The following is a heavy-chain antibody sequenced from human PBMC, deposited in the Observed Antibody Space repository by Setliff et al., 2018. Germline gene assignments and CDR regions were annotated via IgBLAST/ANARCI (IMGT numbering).Heavy chain of an antibody. Sequence: ASVKVSCKASGYTFAGYYMHWVRQAPGQGLEWMGWINPNSGGANYAQKFQGRVTMTRDTSISTGYMELSRLRTDDTAVYYCAKDLNRWFGEVAFDVWGQGTMVTVSS. CDR1: GYTFAGYY. CDR2: INPNSGGA. V-gene: IGHV1-2*02. J-gene: IGHJ3*01. D-gene: IGHD3-10*01. CDR3: AKDLNRWFGEVAFDV.